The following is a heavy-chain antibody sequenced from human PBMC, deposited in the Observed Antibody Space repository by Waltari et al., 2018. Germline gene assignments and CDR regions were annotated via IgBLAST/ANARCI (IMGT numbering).Heavy chain of an antibody. J-gene: IGHJ4*02. CDR1: GFPFTNYW. CDR3: TRDTAGYDY. CDR2: ISRDGFSR. Sequence: EVQLVESGGGLVQPGGSLRLSCAASGFPFTNYWIHWVRRAPGKGLEWVSRISRDGFSRNYADSVKGRFTISRDNTNSTVYLQMNSLRAEDTALYYCTRDTAGYDYWGRGTLVTVS. V-gene: IGHV3-74*01. D-gene: IGHD6-13*01.